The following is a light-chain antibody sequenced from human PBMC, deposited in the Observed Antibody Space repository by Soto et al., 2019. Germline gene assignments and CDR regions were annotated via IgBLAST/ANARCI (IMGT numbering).Light chain of an antibody. CDR2: EAS. J-gene: IGKJ4*01. Sequence: EKVMTQSPATLSVSPGARATLSCRASQSVGSNLAWYQQKPGQAPRLLIYEASTRATGVPTRFSGSRSGAAFTLTINSLQSEDFAVYYCQTYNNWPLNFGGGTKVDIK. V-gene: IGKV3-15*01. CDR3: QTYNNWPLN. CDR1: QSVGSN.